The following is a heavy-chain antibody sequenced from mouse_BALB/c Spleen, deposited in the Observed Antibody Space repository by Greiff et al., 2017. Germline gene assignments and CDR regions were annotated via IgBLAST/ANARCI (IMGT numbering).Heavy chain of an antibody. CDR2: ISTYYGDA. CDR3: AMSIYDGYSFDY. Sequence: QVQLQQPGAELVRPGVSVKISCKGSGYTFTDYAMHWVKQSHAKSLEWIGVISTYYGDASYNQKFKGKATMTVDKSSSTAYMELARLTSEDSAIYYCAMSIYDGYSFDYWGQGTTLTVSS. D-gene: IGHD2-3*01. J-gene: IGHJ2*01. V-gene: IGHV1S137*01. CDR1: GYTFTDYA.